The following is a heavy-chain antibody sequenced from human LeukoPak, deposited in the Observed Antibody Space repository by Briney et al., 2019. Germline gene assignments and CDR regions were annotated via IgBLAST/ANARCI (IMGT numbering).Heavy chain of an antibody. D-gene: IGHD2-15*01. CDR2: ISSSGSTI. CDR3: ARLSLSTWWSQPAAS. Sequence: GGSLRLSCAASGFTFSDYYMSWIRQAPGKGLEWVAYISSSGSTIYYADSVKGRFTISRDNPKNSLYLQMNSLRAEDTALYYCARLSLSTWWSQPAASWGQGTLVTVSS. J-gene: IGHJ4*02. CDR1: GFTFSDYY. V-gene: IGHV3-11*01.